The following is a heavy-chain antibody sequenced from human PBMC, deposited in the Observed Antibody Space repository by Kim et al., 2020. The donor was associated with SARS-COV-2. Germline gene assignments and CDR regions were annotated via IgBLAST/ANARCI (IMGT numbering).Heavy chain of an antibody. CDR2: IWYDGSNK. J-gene: IGHJ5*02. CDR3: ARDLIWSRTGSIAAAGRGYNWFDP. CDR1: GFTFSSYG. Sequence: GGSLRLSCAASGFTFSSYGMHWVRQAPGKGLEWVAVIWYDGSNKYYADSVKGRFTISRDNSKNTLYLQMNSLRAEDTAVYYCARDLIWSRTGSIAAAGRGYNWFDPWGQGTLVTVSS. D-gene: IGHD6-13*01. V-gene: IGHV3-33*01.